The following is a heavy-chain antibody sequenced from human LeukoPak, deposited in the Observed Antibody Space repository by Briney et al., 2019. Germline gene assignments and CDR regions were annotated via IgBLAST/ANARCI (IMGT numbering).Heavy chain of an antibody. CDR1: GGSIRGYF. Sequence: SETLSLTCTVSGGSIRGYFWTWIRQPPGKGLEWIGYIYYSGSTNYNPSLKSRVTIAVDTSKNQFSLRLNSVTAADTAVYYCAMAFSSSWYYFDYWGQGTLVTVSS. J-gene: IGHJ4*02. CDR2: IYYSGST. CDR3: AMAFSSSWYYFDY. V-gene: IGHV4-59*01. D-gene: IGHD6-13*01.